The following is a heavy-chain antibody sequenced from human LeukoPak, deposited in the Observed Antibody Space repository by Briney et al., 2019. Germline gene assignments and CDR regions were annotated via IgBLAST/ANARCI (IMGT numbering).Heavy chain of an antibody. D-gene: IGHD5-18*01. J-gene: IGHJ4*02. Sequence: VASVKVSCKASRYIFTAYYMHWGRQAPGQGQEWMGWINTNSGGTNYAQKFQGRVTMTRDTSISPAYMELSRLTSDDTAVYYCAREYEYTYGYWGQGTLVTVSS. V-gene: IGHV1-2*02. CDR2: INTNSGGT. CDR3: AREYEYTYGY. CDR1: RYIFTAYY.